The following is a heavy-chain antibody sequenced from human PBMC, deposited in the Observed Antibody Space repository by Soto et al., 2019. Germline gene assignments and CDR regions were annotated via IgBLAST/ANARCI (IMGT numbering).Heavy chain of an antibody. D-gene: IGHD3-22*01. CDR1: GGSVSSGTSY. J-gene: IGHJ5*02. V-gene: IGHV4-61*01. CDR2: IHYSGST. Sequence: SETLSLTCTVSGGSVSSGTSYWSWIRQPPGKGLEWIGYIHYSGSTSYNPSLRSPATILLDTSKNQFSLRLSSVTAADTAVYYCARRVQANGVITEVSWVAPWGQGTRVTVSS. CDR3: ARRVQANGVITEVSWVAP.